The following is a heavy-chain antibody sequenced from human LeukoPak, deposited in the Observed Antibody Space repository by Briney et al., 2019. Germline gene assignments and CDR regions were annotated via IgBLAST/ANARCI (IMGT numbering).Heavy chain of an antibody. Sequence: PGGSLRLSCAASGFTFSTYNMNWVRQAPGKGLEWVSLISGSGGGTYYADSVKGRFTIFRDNSKNTQYLQMNSLIAEDTAVYYCAIAGTEDGYNIYFDHWGQGTLVTVSS. J-gene: IGHJ4*02. V-gene: IGHV3-23*01. CDR1: GFTFSTYN. D-gene: IGHD5-24*01. CDR3: AIAGTEDGYNIYFDH. CDR2: ISGSGGGT.